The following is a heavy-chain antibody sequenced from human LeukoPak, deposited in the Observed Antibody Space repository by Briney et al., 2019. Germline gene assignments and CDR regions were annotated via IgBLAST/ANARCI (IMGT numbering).Heavy chain of an antibody. J-gene: IGHJ4*02. CDR1: GGSISSGDYY. CDR3: AAEFDNEQWLDWDY. Sequence: SETLSLTCTVSGGSISSGDYYWSWIRQPPGKGLEWIGYIHYRGSTNYNPSLKSRVTISVDMSENQFSLKLNSVTAADTTVYYCAAEFDNEQWLDWDYWGRGTLVTVSS. V-gene: IGHV4-61*08. D-gene: IGHD6-19*01. CDR2: IHYRGST.